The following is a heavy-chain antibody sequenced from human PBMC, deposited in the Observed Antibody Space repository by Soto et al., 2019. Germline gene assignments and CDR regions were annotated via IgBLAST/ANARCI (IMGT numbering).Heavy chain of an antibody. CDR1: GYTFTSYA. CDR3: ARDKVTTSMVARWFDP. J-gene: IGHJ5*02. CDR2: INAGNGNT. Sequence: ASGKVSCKASGYTFTSYAMHLVRQSPGQRLEWMGWINAGNGNTKYSQKFQGRVTITRDTSASTAYMELSSLRSEDTAVYYCARDKVTTSMVARWFDPWGQGTLVTVSS. V-gene: IGHV1-3*01. D-gene: IGHD4-17*01.